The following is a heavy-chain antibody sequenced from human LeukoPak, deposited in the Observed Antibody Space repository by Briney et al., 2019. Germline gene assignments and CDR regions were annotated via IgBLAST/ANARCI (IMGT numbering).Heavy chain of an antibody. Sequence: GGSLRLSCAASGFTFSSYSMNWVRQAPGKGLEWVSSISSSSSYIYYADSVKGRFTISRDNAKNSLYLQMNSLRAEDTAVYYCARGVFIAWLGFSGTNQIPDNWFDPWGQGTLVTVSS. V-gene: IGHV3-21*01. D-gene: IGHD3-22*01. CDR1: GFTFSSYS. CDR2: ISSSSSYI. CDR3: ARGVFIAWLGFSGTNQIPDNWFDP. J-gene: IGHJ5*02.